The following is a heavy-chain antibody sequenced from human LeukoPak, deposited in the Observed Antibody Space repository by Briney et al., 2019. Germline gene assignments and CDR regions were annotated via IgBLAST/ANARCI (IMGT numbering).Heavy chain of an antibody. CDR2: IYYSGST. D-gene: IGHD4-17*01. CDR3: ARGGTTVTPGLLWFDP. V-gene: IGHV4-59*11. J-gene: IGHJ5*02. Sequence: SETLSLTCSVSGGSISSHYWSWIRQPPGKGLEWIGYIYYSGSTKYNPSLKSRVTISVDTSKYQCSLKLSSVTAADTAVYYCARGGTTVTPGLLWFDPWGQGTLVTVSS. CDR1: GGSISSHY.